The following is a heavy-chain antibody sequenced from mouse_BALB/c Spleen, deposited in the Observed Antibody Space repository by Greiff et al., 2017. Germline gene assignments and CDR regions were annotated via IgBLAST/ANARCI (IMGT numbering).Heavy chain of an antibody. CDR2: ISYSGST. Sequence: EVKLVESGPSLVKPSQTLSLTCSVTGDSITSGYWNWIRKFPGNKLEYMGYISYSGSTYYNPSLKSRISITRDTSKNQYYLQLNSVTTEDTATYYCARLGGLRRGYFDYWGQGTTLTVSS. V-gene: IGHV3-8*02. CDR3: ARLGGLRRGYFDY. CDR1: GDSITSGY. D-gene: IGHD2-4*01. J-gene: IGHJ2*01.